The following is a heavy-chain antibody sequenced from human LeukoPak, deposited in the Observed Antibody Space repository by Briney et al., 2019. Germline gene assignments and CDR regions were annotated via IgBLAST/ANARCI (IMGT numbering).Heavy chain of an antibody. D-gene: IGHD2-2*01. CDR3: ARGYQRSSDAFGI. CDR2: IYHSGST. Sequence: SXXLSLTCTVSGYSISSGYYWGWIRQPPGKGLEWIGSIYHSGSTYYNPSLKSRVTISVDTSKNQFSLKLSSVTAADTAVYYCARGYQRSSDAFGIWGQGTMVTVSS. V-gene: IGHV4-38-2*02. J-gene: IGHJ3*02. CDR1: GYSISSGYY.